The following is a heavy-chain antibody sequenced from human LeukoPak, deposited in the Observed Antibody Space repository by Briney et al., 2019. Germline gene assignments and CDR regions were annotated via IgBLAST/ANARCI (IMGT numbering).Heavy chain of an antibody. CDR3: VRDYQFIQEV. CDR1: GFTFSNYW. CDR2: ISTDGKST. J-gene: IGHJ6*02. D-gene: IGHD2-2*01. V-gene: IGHV3-74*01. Sequence: GGSLRLSCVASGFTFSNYWMLWVRPAPGKGLMWVSLISTDGKSTRYAESVKGRFTISRDNAKNALYLQMDILRVEDTALYFCVRDYQFIQEVWGQGTTVTVSS.